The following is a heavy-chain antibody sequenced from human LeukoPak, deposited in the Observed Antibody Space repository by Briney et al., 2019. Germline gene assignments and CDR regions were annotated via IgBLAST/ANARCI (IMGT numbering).Heavy chain of an antibody. Sequence: GGSLRLSCAASGFTFSSYSMNWVRQAPGKGLEWVSSISSSSSYIYYADSVKGRFTISRDNAKNSLYLRMNSLRAEDTAVYYCARDNAGGLTLDYWGQGTLVTVSS. J-gene: IGHJ4*02. CDR2: ISSSSSYI. V-gene: IGHV3-21*01. CDR3: ARDNAGGLTLDY. D-gene: IGHD3-10*01. CDR1: GFTFSSYS.